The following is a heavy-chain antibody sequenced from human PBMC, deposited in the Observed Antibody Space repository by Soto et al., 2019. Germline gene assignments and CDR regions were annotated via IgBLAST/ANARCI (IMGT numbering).Heavy chain of an antibody. V-gene: IGHV3-33*01. D-gene: IGHD4-17*01. CDR3: AREDYGDSHDY. J-gene: IGHJ4*02. Sequence: PGGSLRLYCAASGFTFSNYGMHWVRQAPGKGLEWVAVIWYDGSNKYYADSVKGRFTISRDNSKNTLYLQMNSLRAEDTAVYYCAREDYGDSHDYWGQGTLVTVSS. CDR2: IWYDGSNK. CDR1: GFTFSNYG.